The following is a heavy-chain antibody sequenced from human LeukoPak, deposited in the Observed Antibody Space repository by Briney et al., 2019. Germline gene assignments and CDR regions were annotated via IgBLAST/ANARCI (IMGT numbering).Heavy chain of an antibody. CDR3: ASPYYDSSGPFDY. V-gene: IGHV3-21*01. J-gene: IGHJ4*02. CDR2: ISSDSTFI. D-gene: IGHD3-22*01. Sequence: KPGGSLRLSCAASGLILSPYSMNWVRQAPGKGLEWVSSISSDSTFIYYADSVKGRFTISRDNAKNTLYLQMNSLRAEDAAVYYCASPYYDSSGPFDYWGQGTLVTVYS. CDR1: GLILSPYS.